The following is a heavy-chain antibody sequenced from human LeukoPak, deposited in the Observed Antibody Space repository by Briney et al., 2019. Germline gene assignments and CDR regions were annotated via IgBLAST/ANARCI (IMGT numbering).Heavy chain of an antibody. Sequence: SETLSLTCTASGGSISSGFYDWYWIRQPAGKGLEWIGHIYTSGSTNYNPSLKSRVTISVDTSKNQFSLKLSSVTAADTAVYYCARQGVGNILTGYYSGWFDPWGQGTLVTVSS. D-gene: IGHD3-9*01. CDR1: GGSISSGFYD. V-gene: IGHV4-61*09. J-gene: IGHJ5*02. CDR3: ARQGVGNILTGYYSGWFDP. CDR2: IYTSGST.